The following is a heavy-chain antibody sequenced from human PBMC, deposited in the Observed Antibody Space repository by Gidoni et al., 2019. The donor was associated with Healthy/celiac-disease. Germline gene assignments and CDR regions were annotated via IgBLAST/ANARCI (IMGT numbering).Heavy chain of an antibody. J-gene: IGHJ6*02. CDR2: ISYDGSNK. Sequence: QVQLVESGGGVVQPGRSLRLSCAASGFTFSSYAMHWVRQAPGKGLEWVAVISYDGSNKYYADSVKGRFTISRDNSKNTLYLQMNSLRAEDTAVYYCARSLAAAEYSHYYGMDVWGQGTTVTVSS. CDR3: ARSLAAAEYSHYYGMDV. D-gene: IGHD6-13*01. CDR1: GFTFSSYA. V-gene: IGHV3-30-3*01.